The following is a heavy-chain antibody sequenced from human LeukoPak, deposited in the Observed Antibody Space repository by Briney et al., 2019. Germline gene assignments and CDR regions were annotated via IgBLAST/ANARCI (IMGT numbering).Heavy chain of an antibody. J-gene: IGHJ6*02. CDR2: ISGSGGST. Sequence: GGSLRLSCAPSGFSLSSYVMSWVRPAPGRGGAWVSAISGSGGSTHYPASPKGRITIARDNFKNTLYLQMNSLRREDPALYYRSKRSARDGYDTYYYYGMDVWGQGTTVTVSS. CDR1: GFSLSSYV. V-gene: IGHV3-23*01. CDR3: SKRSARDGYDTYYYYGMDV. D-gene: IGHD3-9*01.